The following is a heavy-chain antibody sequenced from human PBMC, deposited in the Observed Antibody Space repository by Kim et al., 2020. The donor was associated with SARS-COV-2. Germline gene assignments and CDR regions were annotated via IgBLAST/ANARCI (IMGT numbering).Heavy chain of an antibody. Sequence: GGSLRLSCAASGFTFSSYAMHWVRQAPGKGLEWVAVISYDGSNKYYADSVKGRFTISRDNSKNTLYLQMNSLRAEDTAVYYCARVKGPYVWGSYLLDYWGQGTLVTVSS. CDR2: ISYDGSNK. V-gene: IGHV3-30*04. J-gene: IGHJ4*02. D-gene: IGHD3-16*02. CDR3: ARVKGPYVWGSYLLDY. CDR1: GFTFSSYA.